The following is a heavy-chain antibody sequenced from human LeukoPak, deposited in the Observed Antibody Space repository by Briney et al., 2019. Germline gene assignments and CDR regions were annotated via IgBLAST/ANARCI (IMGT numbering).Heavy chain of an antibody. V-gene: IGHV3-21*01. J-gene: IGHJ5*02. D-gene: IGHD4-17*01. Sequence: GGSLRLSCAASGFTFSSYSMNWVRQAPGKGLEWVSSISSSSSYIYYADSVKGRFTISRDNAKNSLYLQMNSLRAEDTAVYYCARDRDGDYPNWFDLWGQGTLVTVSS. CDR3: ARDRDGDYPNWFDL. CDR1: GFTFSSYS. CDR2: ISSSSSYI.